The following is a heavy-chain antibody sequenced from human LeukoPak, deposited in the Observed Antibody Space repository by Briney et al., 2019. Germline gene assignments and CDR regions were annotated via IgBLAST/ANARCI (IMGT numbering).Heavy chain of an antibody. V-gene: IGHV3-21*01. Sequence: GGTLRLSCAASGFTFSSYGMSWVRQAPGKGLEWVSSISSSSSYIYYADSVKGRFTISRDNAKNSLYLQMNSLRAEDTAVYYCASPYGDYGPYDAFDIWGQGTMVTVSS. CDR1: GFTFSSYG. J-gene: IGHJ3*02. D-gene: IGHD4-17*01. CDR2: ISSSSSYI. CDR3: ASPYGDYGPYDAFDI.